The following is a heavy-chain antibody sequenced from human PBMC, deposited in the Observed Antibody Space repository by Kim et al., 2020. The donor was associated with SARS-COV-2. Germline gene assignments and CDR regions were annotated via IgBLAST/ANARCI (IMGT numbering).Heavy chain of an antibody. CDR1: GLKFSSCA. Sequence: GGSLRLSGETSGLKFSSCAMSGVRQAPGKGLEWVSAISGSCGSTYYAVSVKGRVTISRDNSKNTLYRQMNSLRAEDTSVYYCANIGVIVNQSWRKGTLVT. J-gene: IGHJ4*02. CDR2: ISGSCGST. D-gene: IGHD1-26*01. V-gene: IGHV3-23*01. CDR3: ANIGVIVNQS.